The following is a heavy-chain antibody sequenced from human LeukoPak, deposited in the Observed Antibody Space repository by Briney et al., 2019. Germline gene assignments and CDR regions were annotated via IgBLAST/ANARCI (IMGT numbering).Heavy chain of an antibody. CDR3: AMGAIVATIDY. D-gene: IGHD5-12*01. CDR2: IYSGSST. V-gene: IGHV3-66*01. Sequence: GGSLRLSCAASGLTVSSNYMSWVRQAPGKGPEWVSLIYSGSSTYYADSVKGRFTISRDKSKNTLYLQMSSLRVEDTAVYYCAMGAIVATIDYWGQGTLVTVSS. J-gene: IGHJ4*02. CDR1: GLTVSSNY.